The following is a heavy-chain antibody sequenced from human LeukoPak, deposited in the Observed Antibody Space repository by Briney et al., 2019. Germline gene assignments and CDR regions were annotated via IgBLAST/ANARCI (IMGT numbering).Heavy chain of an antibody. CDR2: ISGSGGST. J-gene: IGHJ4*02. D-gene: IGHD5-12*01. CDR1: GFTFSSYA. CDR3: AKVGGEWLRSQTEKLFDY. V-gene: IGHV3-23*01. Sequence: GGSLRLSCAASGFTFSSYAMSWVRQAPGKGLEWVSAISGSGGSTYYADSVKGRFTISRDNSKNTLYLQMNSLRAEDTAVYYCAKVGGEWLRSQTEKLFDYWGQGTLVTVSS.